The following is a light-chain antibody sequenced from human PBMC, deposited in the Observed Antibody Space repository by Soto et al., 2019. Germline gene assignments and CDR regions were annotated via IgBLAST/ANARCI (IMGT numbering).Light chain of an antibody. CDR2: RNH. Sequence: QSVLTQPPSVSGAPGQRVTISCTGTRSNIGAGYDVHWYQQIPGTAPKLLIYRNHDRPSGVPDRFSGSKSGNTASLTISGLQAEDEADYYCSSYTSSSTLWVFGGGTKLTVL. J-gene: IGLJ3*02. CDR3: SSYTSSSTLWV. CDR1: RSNIGAGYD. V-gene: IGLV1-40*01.